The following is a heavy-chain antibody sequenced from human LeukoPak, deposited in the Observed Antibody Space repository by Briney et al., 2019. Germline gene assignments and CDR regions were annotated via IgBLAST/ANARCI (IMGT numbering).Heavy chain of an antibody. J-gene: IGHJ4*02. CDR2: ISGSGGST. V-gene: IGHV3-23*01. Sequence: GGSLRLSCAASGFTFSSYAMSWVRQAPGKGLEWVPAISGSGGSTYYADSVKGRFTISRDNSQHTLYLQMNSLRGEDTAVYYCTKKGSNSWYTDYWGQGTLVTVSS. CDR1: GFTFSSYA. D-gene: IGHD6-13*01. CDR3: TKKGSNSWYTDY.